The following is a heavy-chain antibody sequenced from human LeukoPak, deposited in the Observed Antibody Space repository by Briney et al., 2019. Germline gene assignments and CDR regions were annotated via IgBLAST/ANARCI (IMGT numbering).Heavy chain of an antibody. CDR1: GITLSNYG. Sequence: GGSLTLSCAVSGITLSNYGISWVRQAPGKGLEWVAGISGSGGRTNYADSVKGRLTISRDNPKNTLYLQMNSLRGEDTAVYFCAKRGVVIRVILVGFHKEAYYFDSWGQGALVTVSS. CDR3: AKRGVVIRVILVGFHKEAYYFDS. CDR2: ISGSGGRT. J-gene: IGHJ4*02. V-gene: IGHV3-23*01. D-gene: IGHD3-22*01.